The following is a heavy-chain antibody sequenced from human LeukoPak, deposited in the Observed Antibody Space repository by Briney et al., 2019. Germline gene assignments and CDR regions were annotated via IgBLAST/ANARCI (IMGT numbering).Heavy chain of an antibody. CDR3: ARARYTNYRNYYAMDV. Sequence: GGSLRLSCAASGFTVSSSYMTWVRQAPRKGLEWVSVIYSGGSTFYADSVKGRFTISRDNSKNTLYLQMNSLRAEDTAVFYCARARYTNYRNYYAMDVWGQGTTVTVSS. CDR2: IYSGGST. V-gene: IGHV3-66*01. CDR1: GFTVSSSY. D-gene: IGHD3-10*01. J-gene: IGHJ6*02.